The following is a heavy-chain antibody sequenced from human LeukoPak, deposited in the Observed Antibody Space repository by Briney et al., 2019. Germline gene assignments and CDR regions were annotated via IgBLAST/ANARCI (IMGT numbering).Heavy chain of an antibody. CDR3: ASYIYGMDV. CDR1: GYTFTGYY. Sequence: SVKVSCKASGYTFTGYYMHWVRQAPGQGLEWMGRIIPILGIANYAQKFQGRVTITADKSTSTAYMELSSLRSEDTAVYYCASYIYGMDVWGQGTTVTVSS. J-gene: IGHJ6*02. V-gene: IGHV1-69*02. CDR2: IIPILGIA.